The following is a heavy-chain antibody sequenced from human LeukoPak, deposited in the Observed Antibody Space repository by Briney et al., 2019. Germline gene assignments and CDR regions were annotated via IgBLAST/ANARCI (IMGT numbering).Heavy chain of an antibody. D-gene: IGHD2-2*01. CDR3: ARAVCQSGSTSCYLERAYFDY. CDR2: IIPILGIA. J-gene: IGHJ4*02. V-gene: IGHV1-69*04. Sequence: GASVKVSCKASGGTFSSYAISWVRQAPGQGLEWMGRIIPILGIANYAQKFQGRVTITADESTSTAYTELSSLRSEDTAVYYCARAVCQSGSTSCYLERAYFDYWGQGTLVTVSS. CDR1: GGTFSSYA.